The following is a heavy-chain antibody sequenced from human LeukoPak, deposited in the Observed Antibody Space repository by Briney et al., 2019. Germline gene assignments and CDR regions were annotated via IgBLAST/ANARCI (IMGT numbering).Heavy chain of an antibody. V-gene: IGHV1-8*03. CDR3: ARRGGYCSGGSCYHLGY. CDR2: MNPNSGNT. Sequence: GASVRVSCKASGYTFNSHGITWVRQATGQGLEWMGWMNPNSGNTGYAQKFQGRVTITRNTSISTAYMELSSLRSEDTAVYYCARRGGYCSGGSCYHLGYWGQGTLVTVSS. J-gene: IGHJ4*02. D-gene: IGHD2-15*01. CDR1: GYTFNSHG.